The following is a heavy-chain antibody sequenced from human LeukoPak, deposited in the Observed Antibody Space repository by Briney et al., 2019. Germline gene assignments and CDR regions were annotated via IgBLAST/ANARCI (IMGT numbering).Heavy chain of an antibody. D-gene: IGHD3-10*01. V-gene: IGHV1-69*13. CDR1: GGTFSSYA. Sequence: SVKVSCKASGGTFSSYAISWVRQAPGQGLEWMGGIIPIFGTANYAQKFQGRVTITADESTSTAYMELSSLRSEDTAVYYCARGPLDYYGSGSYYYYYYYMDVWGKGTTVTISS. CDR2: IIPIFGTA. CDR3: ARGPLDYYGSGSYYYYYYYMDV. J-gene: IGHJ6*03.